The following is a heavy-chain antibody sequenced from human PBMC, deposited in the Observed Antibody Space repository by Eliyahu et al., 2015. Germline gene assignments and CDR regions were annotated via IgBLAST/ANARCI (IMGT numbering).Heavy chain of an antibody. D-gene: IGHD2/OR15-2a*01. Sequence: QVQLVESGGGVVQPGRSLRLSCAXSGFTFTSFAMHWVRQTPGRGLECVGVVSFDGTSKLYADSVKGRFTISRDNSKNTLFLQMDSLRAEDTALYFCATGLGFNTPLDNWGQGTLVTVSS. CDR2: VSFDGTSK. CDR1: GFTFTSFA. CDR3: ATGLGFNTPLDN. V-gene: IGHV3-30*01. J-gene: IGHJ4*02.